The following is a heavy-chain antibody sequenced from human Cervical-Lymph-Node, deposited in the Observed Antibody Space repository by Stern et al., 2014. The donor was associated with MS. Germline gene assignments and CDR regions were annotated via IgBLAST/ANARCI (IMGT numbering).Heavy chain of an antibody. CDR1: GGSISSGSDY. D-gene: IGHD5-18*01. CDR2: IHASGGA. V-gene: IGHV4-61*02. CDR3: ASGYRIFDY. Sequence: QVHLVESGPGLVKPSQTLSLTCTVSGGSISSGSDYWSWIRQPVGKGLEWIGSIHASGGAFYTPSLKSRVTISTDTSMNQFSLELNSATAADTAIYYCASGYRIFDYWGQGILVTVSS. J-gene: IGHJ4*02.